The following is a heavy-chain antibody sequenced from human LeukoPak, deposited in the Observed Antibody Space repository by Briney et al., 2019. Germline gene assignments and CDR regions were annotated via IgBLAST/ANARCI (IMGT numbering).Heavy chain of an antibody. Sequence: SGTLSLTCDVSGVSISNSQWWSWVRPPPGKGLEWIGEIYQSGRTNYNPSLKSRVTMSIDKSRNQFSLSLTSVTAADTAVYYCTRLKVLDITWWPADYWGPGILVTVSS. CDR1: GVSISNSQW. CDR2: IYQSGRT. J-gene: IGHJ4*02. V-gene: IGHV4-4*02. CDR3: TRLKVLDITWWPADY. D-gene: IGHD2-15*01.